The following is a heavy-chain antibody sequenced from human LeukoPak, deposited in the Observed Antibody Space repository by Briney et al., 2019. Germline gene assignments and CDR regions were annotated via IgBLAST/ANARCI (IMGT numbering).Heavy chain of an antibody. CDR3: ARVFSQTYYDFWSGYYTPWFDP. J-gene: IGHJ5*02. CDR2: MNPNSGNT. V-gene: IGHV1-8*01. Sequence: ASVKVSCKASGYTFTSYDINWVRQATGQGLEWMGWMNPNSGNTGYAQKFQGRVTMTRNTSISTAYMELRSLRSEDTAVYYCARVFSQTYYDFWSGYYTPWFDPWGQGTLVTVSS. D-gene: IGHD3-3*01. CDR1: GYTFTSYD.